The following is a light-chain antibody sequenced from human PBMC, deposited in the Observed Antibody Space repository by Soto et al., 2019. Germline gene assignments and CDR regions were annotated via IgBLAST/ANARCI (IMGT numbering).Light chain of an antibody. CDR2: ESS. Sequence: EIVMTQSPATLSMSPGERATLSCRASQSVYSNLALYQQQHGPTPRLLIFESSTRATGIPARFSGGGSGTEFTLTISCLQSEDVADYFCQQYHSWPLTFGGGTKVEIK. J-gene: IGKJ4*01. CDR3: QQYHSWPLT. V-gene: IGKV3-15*01. CDR1: QSVYSN.